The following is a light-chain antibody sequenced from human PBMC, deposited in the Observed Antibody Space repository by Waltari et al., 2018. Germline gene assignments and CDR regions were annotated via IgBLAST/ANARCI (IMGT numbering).Light chain of an antibody. Sequence: QSVLTQPPSASGTPGQRVTISCSGRASNIAGNVVNWYQQFPGKAPKLVIYRNDQRPSGVPDRFSGSKSGTSASLAISGLQSEDEADYYCAAWDDSPNGHWVFGGGTKVTVL. V-gene: IGLV1-44*01. CDR1: ASNIAGNV. J-gene: IGLJ3*02. CDR3: AAWDDSPNGHWV. CDR2: RND.